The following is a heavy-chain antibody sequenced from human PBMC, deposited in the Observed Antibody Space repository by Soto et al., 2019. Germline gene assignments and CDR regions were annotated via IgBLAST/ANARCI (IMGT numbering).Heavy chain of an antibody. J-gene: IGHJ4*02. CDR2: IYYSGST. D-gene: IGHD6-6*01. CDR3: ARIRSSSLDFYFDY. V-gene: IGHV4-59*01. CDR1: GGSISSYY. Sequence: PSETLSLTCTVSGGSISSYYWSWIRQPPGKGLEWIGYIYYSGSTNYNPSLKSRVTISVDTSKNQFSLKLSSVTAADTAVYYCARIRSSSLDFYFDYWGQGTLVTVSS.